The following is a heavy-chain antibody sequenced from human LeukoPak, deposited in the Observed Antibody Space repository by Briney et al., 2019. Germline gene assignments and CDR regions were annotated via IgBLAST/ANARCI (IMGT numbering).Heavy chain of an antibody. J-gene: IGHJ4*02. CDR1: GYRFTSYW. V-gene: IGHV5-51*01. D-gene: IGHD6-25*01. CDR3: ARSLTAAAGDY. Sequence: GESLKISCKGSGYRFTSYWIGWVRQIPGKGLEWMAIIYPADSDIRCSPSFQGQVTISANKSISTAYLQWSSLKASDTAVYYCARSLTAAAGDYWGQGTLVTVSS. CDR2: IYPADSDI.